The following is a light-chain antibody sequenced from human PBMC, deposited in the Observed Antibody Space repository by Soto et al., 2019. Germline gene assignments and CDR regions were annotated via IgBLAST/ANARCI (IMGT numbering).Light chain of an antibody. CDR2: RNN. CDR1: SSNIGSNY. J-gene: IGLJ2*01. V-gene: IGLV1-47*01. Sequence: QLVLTQPPSASGTPGQRVTISCSGSSSNIGSNYVFWYQQLPGTAPELLIYRNNQRPSGVPDRFSGSKSGTSASLAISGLRSEDEADYYCAAWDDSLSGLEFGGGTKLTVL. CDR3: AAWDDSLSGLE.